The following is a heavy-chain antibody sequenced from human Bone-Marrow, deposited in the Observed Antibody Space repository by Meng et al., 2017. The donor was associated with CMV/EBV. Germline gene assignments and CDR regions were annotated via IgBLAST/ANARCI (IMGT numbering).Heavy chain of an antibody. V-gene: IGHV1-69*04. J-gene: IGHJ4*02. Sequence: SSVNVTCKATGYTFTDCYILWVRQAPGQGLEWMGRIIPILGIANYAQKFQGRVTITADKSTSTAYMELSSLRSEDTAVYYCAGGTYSNLDYLGQGTLVTVLL. CDR3: AGGTYSNLDY. CDR1: GYTFTDCY. D-gene: IGHD4-11*01. CDR2: IIPILGIA.